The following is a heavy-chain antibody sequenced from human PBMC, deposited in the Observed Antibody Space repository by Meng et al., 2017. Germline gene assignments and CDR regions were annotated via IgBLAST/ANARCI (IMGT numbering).Heavy chain of an antibody. CDR2: ISGSGIFT. CDR3: AKDGFVA. V-gene: IGHV3-23*01. D-gene: IGHD5-12*01. Sequence: VELLWSGVGLVQPGAYLGISCAASGFTFSNYTMSWVRQAPGKGLEWVSGISGSGIFTYYANAVRGRFSISRDNSKNTLFLQMNSLRAEDAAIYYCAKDGFVAGGQGTLVTVSS. CDR1: GFTFSNYT. J-gene: IGHJ4*02.